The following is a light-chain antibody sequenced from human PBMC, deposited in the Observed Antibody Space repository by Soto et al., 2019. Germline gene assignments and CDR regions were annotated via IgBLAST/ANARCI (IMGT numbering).Light chain of an antibody. CDR2: NNN. V-gene: IGLV1-47*02. CDR3: AAWDDSLSAVV. CDR1: TSNVGSDY. Sequence: QSVLTQSPSASGTPGQRVTISCSGSTSNVGSDYVYWYQQLPGTAPQPLIYNNNQRPSGVPDRFSASKSGTSASLAISGLRSEDEADYYCAAWDDSLSAVVFGGGTKVTVL. J-gene: IGLJ2*01.